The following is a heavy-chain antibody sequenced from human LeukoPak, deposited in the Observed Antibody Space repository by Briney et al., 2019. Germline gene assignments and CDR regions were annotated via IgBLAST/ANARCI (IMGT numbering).Heavy chain of an antibody. CDR3: ARDPEGHGYYFDY. CDR1: GGSTSNYF. CDR2: IHTSGST. J-gene: IGHJ4*02. D-gene: IGHD3-3*01. Sequence: PSETLSLTCTVSGGSTSNYFCTWLRQSAGKGLEWIGRIHTSGSTNYNPSLKSRVSMSVDTSKNQFSLKLSSETAADTAVYYCARDPEGHGYYFDYWGQGALVTVSS. V-gene: IGHV4-4*07.